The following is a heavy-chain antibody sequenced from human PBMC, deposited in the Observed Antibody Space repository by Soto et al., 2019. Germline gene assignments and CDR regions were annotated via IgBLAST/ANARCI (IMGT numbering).Heavy chain of an antibody. D-gene: IGHD6-13*01. CDR3: ARAYRVYSPNHWFDP. J-gene: IGHJ5*02. V-gene: IGHV1-2*04. CDR2: INHNSGGT. CDR1: GYTFTYYY. Sequence: ASVKVSCKASGYTFTYYYMHCVRQAPGQRLEWMGWINHNSGGTNYAQKFQGWVTMTRDTSISTAYMELSRLRSDDTAVYYCARAYRVYSPNHWFDPWGQGTLVTVSS.